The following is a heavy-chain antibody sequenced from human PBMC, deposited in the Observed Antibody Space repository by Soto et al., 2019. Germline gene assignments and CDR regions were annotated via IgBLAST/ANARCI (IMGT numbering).Heavy chain of an antibody. CDR2: SIPIFGTA. Sequence: QVQLVQSGAEVKKPGSSVKVSCKASGGTFSSYAISWVRQAPGQGLEWMGGSIPIFGTANYAQKFQGRVTITADESTSTAYMELSSLRSEDTAVYYCATYRSSPDYYCYYGMDVWGQGTTVTVSS. V-gene: IGHV1-69*12. CDR1: GGTFSSYA. D-gene: IGHD6-6*01. J-gene: IGHJ6*02. CDR3: ATYRSSPDYYCYYGMDV.